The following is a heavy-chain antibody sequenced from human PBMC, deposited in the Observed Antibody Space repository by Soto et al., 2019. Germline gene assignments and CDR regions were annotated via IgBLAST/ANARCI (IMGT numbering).Heavy chain of an antibody. CDR1: GASIYSYH. D-gene: IGHD6-13*01. V-gene: IGHV4-4*07. Sequence: PSETLSLTCNVSGASIYSYHWSWIRQPAGKGLEWIGHIHSSGSTNYNPSLKSRVTMSVDTSKNQFSLRLMSLTAADTAVYYCARDQGVAAAGITWFDPWGQGSLVTVSS. CDR3: ARDQGVAAAGITWFDP. CDR2: IHSSGST. J-gene: IGHJ5*02.